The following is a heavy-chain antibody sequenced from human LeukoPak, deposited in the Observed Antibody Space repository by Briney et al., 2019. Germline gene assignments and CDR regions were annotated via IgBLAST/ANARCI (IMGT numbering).Heavy chain of an antibody. CDR3: ASVDTAIWGVDY. Sequence: GGSLRLSCAASGFTFSSYAMHWVRQAPGKGLEWVAVISYDGSNKYYADSVKGRFTISRDNSKNTLYLQMNSLRAEDTAVYYCASVDTAIWGVDYWGQGTLVTVSS. J-gene: IGHJ4*02. V-gene: IGHV3-30*14. CDR2: ISYDGSNK. D-gene: IGHD5-18*01. CDR1: GFTFSSYA.